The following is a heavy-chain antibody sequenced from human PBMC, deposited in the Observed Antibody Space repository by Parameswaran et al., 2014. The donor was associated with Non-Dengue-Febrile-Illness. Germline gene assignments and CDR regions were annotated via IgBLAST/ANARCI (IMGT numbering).Heavy chain of an antibody. V-gene: IGHV3-48*02. D-gene: IGHD3-22*01. CDR3: ARDTNYYDSSGGSVLDY. J-gene: IGHJ4*02. CDR2: ISSSSSTM. Sequence: WIRQPPGKGLEWVSYISSSSSTMYYADSVKGRFTISRDNAKNSLYLQMNSLRDEDTAVYYCARDTNYYDSSGGSVLDYWGQGTLVTVSS.